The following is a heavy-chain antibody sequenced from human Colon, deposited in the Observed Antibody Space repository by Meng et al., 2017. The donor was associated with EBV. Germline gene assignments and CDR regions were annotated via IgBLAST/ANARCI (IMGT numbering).Heavy chain of an antibody. Sequence: VQLQGPRPGLVKHSQTLSLPFTVSGGSVSSGGYYWTWIRQHPGKGLEWFGHIYYSGSTFYNPSLKRRVIISIDTSKNQFSLNLRSVTAADTAVYYCARVSSGWDYFDYWGQGTLVTVSS. J-gene: IGHJ4*02. CDR3: ARVSSGWDYFDY. V-gene: IGHV4-31*03. CDR2: IYYSGST. D-gene: IGHD6-19*01. CDR1: GGSVSSGGYY.